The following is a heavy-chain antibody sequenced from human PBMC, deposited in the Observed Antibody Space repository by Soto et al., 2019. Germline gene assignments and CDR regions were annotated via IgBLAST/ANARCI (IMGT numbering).Heavy chain of an antibody. D-gene: IGHD6-13*01. CDR3: ARQGSSSWDY. CDR1: GSSISSHY. CDR2: IYYSGST. V-gene: IGHV4-59*08. J-gene: IGHJ4*02. Sequence: PAETLSLTCTVSGSSISSHYWSWIRQPPEKGLEWIEYIYYSGSTNYNPSLKSRVTISVDTSKNQFSLKLSSVTAADTGVYYCARQGSSSWDYWGQGTLVTVSS.